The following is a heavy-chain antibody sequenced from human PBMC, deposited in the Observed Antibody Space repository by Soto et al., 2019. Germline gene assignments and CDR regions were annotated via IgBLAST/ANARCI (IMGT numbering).Heavy chain of an antibody. Sequence: PSETLSLTCTVSGGSISSSSYYWGWIRQPPGKGLEWIGSIYYSGSTYYNPSLKSRVTISVDTSKNQFSLKLSSVTAADTAVYYCARQAYRSPADNWFDPWGQGTLVTVSS. CDR3: ARQAYRSPADNWFDP. V-gene: IGHV4-39*01. CDR2: IYYSGST. CDR1: GGSISSSSYY. J-gene: IGHJ5*02.